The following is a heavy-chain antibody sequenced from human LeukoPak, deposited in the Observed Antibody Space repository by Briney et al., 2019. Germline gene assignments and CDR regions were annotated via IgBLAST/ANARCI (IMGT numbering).Heavy chain of an antibody. D-gene: IGHD4-11*01. CDR3: VRDREATVTTLDF. Sequence: GGSLRLSCAASGFIFSSYWMHWFRQVPEKRLVWVSRISGDGSSTTYADSVKGRFTISRDNAKNTLYLQMSSLRAEDTAVYYCVRDREATVTTLDFWGQGTVVTVSS. V-gene: IGHV3-74*03. J-gene: IGHJ4*02. CDR1: GFIFSSYW. CDR2: ISGDGSST.